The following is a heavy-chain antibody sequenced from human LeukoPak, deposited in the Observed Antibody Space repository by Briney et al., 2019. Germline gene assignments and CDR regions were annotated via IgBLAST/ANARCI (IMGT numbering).Heavy chain of an antibody. D-gene: IGHD2-15*01. CDR1: GYTLTELS. V-gene: IGHV1-24*01. J-gene: IGHJ4*02. CDR2: FDPEDGET. Sequence: ASVRVSCKVSGYTLTELSMHWVRQAPGKGLEWMGGFDPEDGETIYAQKFQGRVTTTEDTSTDTAYMELSSLRSEDTAVYYCATDRYCSGGSCYSTPDYWGQGTLVTVSS. CDR3: ATDRYCSGGSCYSTPDY.